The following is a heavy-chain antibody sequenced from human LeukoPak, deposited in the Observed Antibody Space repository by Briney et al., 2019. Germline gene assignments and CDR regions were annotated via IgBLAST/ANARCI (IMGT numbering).Heavy chain of an antibody. D-gene: IGHD2-8*01. Sequence: ASVKVSCKVSGYTLTELSMHWVRQAPGKGLEWMGGFDPEDGETIYAQKFQGRVTMTEDTPTDTAYMELSSLRSEDTAVYYCAQYCTNGVCRYYFDYWGQGTLVTVSS. CDR2: FDPEDGET. CDR3: AQYCTNGVCRYYFDY. V-gene: IGHV1-24*01. J-gene: IGHJ4*02. CDR1: GYTLTELS.